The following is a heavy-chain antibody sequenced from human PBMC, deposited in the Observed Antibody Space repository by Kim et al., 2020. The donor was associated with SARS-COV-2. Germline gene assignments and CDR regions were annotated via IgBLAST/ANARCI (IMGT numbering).Heavy chain of an antibody. Sequence: GGSLRLSCAASGFTFSSYGMHWVRQAPGKGLEWVAVIWYDGSNKYYADSVKGRFTISRDNSKNTLYLQMNSLRAEDTAVYYCARGWYSSSWNNFDYWGQGTLVTVSS. CDR2: IWYDGSNK. CDR1: GFTFSSYG. J-gene: IGHJ4*02. CDR3: ARGWYSSSWNNFDY. V-gene: IGHV3-33*01. D-gene: IGHD6-13*01.